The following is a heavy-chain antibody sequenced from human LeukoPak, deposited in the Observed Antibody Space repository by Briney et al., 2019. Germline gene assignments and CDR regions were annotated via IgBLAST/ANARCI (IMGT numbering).Heavy chain of an antibody. D-gene: IGHD3-22*01. CDR1: GFSVSEYG. Sequence: GGSLRLSCVGSGFSVSEYGIHWVRQAPGKGLEWVAVVSYDGGHKYYADSVKGRFTISRDTSSDTVSLQMNSLRVEDTAVYYCARDRINMMVLGHDSGLDFWGQRTLVTVSS. CDR3: ARDRINMMVLGHDSGLDF. CDR2: VSYDGGHK. J-gene: IGHJ4*02. V-gene: IGHV3-30*03.